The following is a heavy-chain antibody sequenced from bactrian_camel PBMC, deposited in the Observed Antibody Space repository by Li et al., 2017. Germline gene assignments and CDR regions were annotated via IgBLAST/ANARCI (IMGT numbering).Heavy chain of an antibody. Sequence: HVQLVESGGGLVQAGGSLRLSCVADSLPRALSSGYISWVRQPPGKGLEWITTISTNGSITYYADSVKGRFTISQGDAKNTVHLQMNILKPEDTAMYYRAADPYGICYASKIYDYKYRGQGTQVTVS. J-gene: IGHJ4*01. V-gene: IGHV3-2*01. CDR2: ISTNGSIT. CDR3: AADPYGICYASKIYDYKY. D-gene: IGHD1*01. CDR1: SLPRALSSGY.